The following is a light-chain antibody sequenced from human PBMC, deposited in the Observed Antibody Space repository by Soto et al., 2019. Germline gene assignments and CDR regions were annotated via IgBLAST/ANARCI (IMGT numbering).Light chain of an antibody. V-gene: IGKV3-20*01. Sequence: EIVLTQSPGTLSLSPGERATLSCRASQSVSNSYLAWYQQKPGQAPRLLMHGASTRATGIPDRFSGSGSGTDFTLTISRLEPEDFAVYYCQQYGSSPGTFGQGTKVEIK. CDR3: QQYGSSPGT. CDR1: QSVSNSY. CDR2: GAS. J-gene: IGKJ1*01.